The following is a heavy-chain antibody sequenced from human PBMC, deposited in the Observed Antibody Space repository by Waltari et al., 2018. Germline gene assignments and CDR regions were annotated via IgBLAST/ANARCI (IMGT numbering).Heavy chain of an antibody. D-gene: IGHD5-12*01. V-gene: IGHV3-21*01. J-gene: IGHJ4*02. Sequence: EVQLVESGGGLVKPGGSLRLSCAASGFTFSSYSMNWVRQAPGKGLEWVSSISRSSSYIDYADSVKGRFTSARDNAKNSLYLQMNSLRAEDTAVYYCARVGDGYNGGPSKGVDYWGQGTLVTVSS. CDR1: GFTFSSYS. CDR3: ARVGDGYNGGPSKGVDY. CDR2: ISRSSSYI.